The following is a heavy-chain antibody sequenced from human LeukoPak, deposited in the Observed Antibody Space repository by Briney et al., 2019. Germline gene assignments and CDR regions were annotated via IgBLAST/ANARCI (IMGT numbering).Heavy chain of an antibody. J-gene: IGHJ6*03. Sequence: SETLSLTCAVYGGSFSGYYWSWIRQPPGKGLEWIGEINHSGSTNYNPSLKSRVTISVDTSKNQFSLKLSSVTAADTAVYYCARCRRYSYGYYYYYMDVWGKGTTVTVSS. CDR2: INHSGST. D-gene: IGHD5-18*01. V-gene: IGHV4-34*01. CDR3: ARCRRYSYGYYYYYMDV. CDR1: GGSFSGYY.